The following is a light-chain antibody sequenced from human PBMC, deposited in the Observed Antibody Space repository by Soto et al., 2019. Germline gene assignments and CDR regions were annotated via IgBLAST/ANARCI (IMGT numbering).Light chain of an antibody. V-gene: IGLV2-18*01. CDR3: SLYTSENAYV. CDR2: EVS. J-gene: IGLJ1*01. Sequence: QSALTQPAPVSGSPGQPVTISCTGTSTDFVSYNRVSWYQQPPGTAPKLMIYEVSKRPSGVPDRFSGSKSGNTASLTISGLQAADEADYYCSLYTSENAYVFGTGTKVTVL. CDR1: STDFVSYNR.